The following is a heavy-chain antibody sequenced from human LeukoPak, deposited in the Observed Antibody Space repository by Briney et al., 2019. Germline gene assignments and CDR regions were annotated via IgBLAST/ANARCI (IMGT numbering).Heavy chain of an antibody. CDR1: GGTFSSYA. CDR2: IIPIFGTA. D-gene: IGHD2-15*01. CDR3: ARAHCSGGSCYFFDY. V-gene: IGHV1-69*06. Sequence: SVKVSCKASGGTFSSYAISWVRQAPGQGLEWMGGIIPIFGTANYAQKFQGRVTITADKSTSTAYMELSSLRSEDTAVYYCARAHCSGGSCYFFDYWGQGTLVTVSS. J-gene: IGHJ4*02.